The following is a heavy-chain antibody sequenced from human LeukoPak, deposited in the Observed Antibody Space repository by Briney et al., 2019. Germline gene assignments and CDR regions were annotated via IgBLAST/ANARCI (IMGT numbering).Heavy chain of an antibody. J-gene: IGHJ3*02. CDR1: GFTFSSYA. CDR2: INWNGGST. CDR3: ARGQNYYGSGSQTFDI. V-gene: IGHV3-20*04. Sequence: GSLRLSCAASGFTFSSYAMSWVRQAPGKGLEWVSGINWNGGSTGYADSVKGRFTISRDNAKNSLYLQVSSLRAEDTAWYYCARGQNYYGSGSQTFDIWGQGTMVTVSS. D-gene: IGHD3-10*01.